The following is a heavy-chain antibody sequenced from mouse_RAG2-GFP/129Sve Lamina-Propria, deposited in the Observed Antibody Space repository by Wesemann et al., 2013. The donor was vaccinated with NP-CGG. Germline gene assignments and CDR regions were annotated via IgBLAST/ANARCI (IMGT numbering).Heavy chain of an antibody. CDR1: GYTFTSYW. CDR2: IYPGSGST. V-gene: IGHV1-55*01. J-gene: IGHJ3*01. D-gene: IGHD2-2*01. Sequence: QVQLQQPGAELVKPGASVKMSCKASGYTFTSYWITWVKQRPGQGLEWIGDIYPGSGSTNYNEKFKGKAKLTAVTSASTAYMELSSLTNEDSAVYYCTRAPYYGYDGAWFAYWGQGTLVTVSA. CDR3: TRAPYYGYDGAWFAY.